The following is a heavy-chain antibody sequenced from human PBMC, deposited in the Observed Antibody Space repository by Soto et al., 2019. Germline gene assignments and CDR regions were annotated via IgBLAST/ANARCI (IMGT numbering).Heavy chain of an antibody. CDR1: GGSISSSSYY. CDR2: IYYSGST. J-gene: IGHJ4*02. D-gene: IGHD3-10*01. Sequence: SETLSLTCTVSGGSISSSSYYWGWIRQPPGKGLEWIGSIYYSGSTYYNPSLKSRVTISVDTSKNQFSLKLSSVTAADTAVYYCAREGGSGSYFDYWGQGTLVTVSS. CDR3: AREGGSGSYFDY. V-gene: IGHV4-39*07.